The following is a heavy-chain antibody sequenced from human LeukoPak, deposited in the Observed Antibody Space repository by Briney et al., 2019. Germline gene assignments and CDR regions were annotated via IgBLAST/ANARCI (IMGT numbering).Heavy chain of an antibody. Sequence: PGGSLRLSCAASGSTFSSYAMSWVRQAPGKGLEWVSAISGSGGSTYYADSVKGRFTISRDNSKNTLYLQMNSLRAEDTAVYYCAKDQEGYSSGWYGDYFDYWGQGTLVTVSS. D-gene: IGHD6-19*01. CDR1: GSTFSSYA. J-gene: IGHJ4*02. CDR2: ISGSGGST. CDR3: AKDQEGYSSGWYGDYFDY. V-gene: IGHV3-23*01.